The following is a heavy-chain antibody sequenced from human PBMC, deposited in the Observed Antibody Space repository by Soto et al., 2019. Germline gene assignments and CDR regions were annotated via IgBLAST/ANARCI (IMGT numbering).Heavy chain of an antibody. CDR2: IYYSGST. D-gene: IGHD4-17*01. V-gene: IGHV4-39*01. CDR1: GGSISSSSYY. CDR3: ASSYGDYVSY. J-gene: IGHJ4*02. Sequence: QLQLQESGPGLVKPSETLSLTCTVSGGSISSSSYYWGWIRQPPGKGLEWIGSIYYSGSTYYNPSLKSRVTISVDTSENQFSLKLSSVTAADAAVYYCASSYGDYVSYWGQGTLVTVSS.